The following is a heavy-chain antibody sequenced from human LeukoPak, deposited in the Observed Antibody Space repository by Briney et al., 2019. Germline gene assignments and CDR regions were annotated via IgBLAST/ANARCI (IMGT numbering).Heavy chain of an antibody. V-gene: IGHV4-34*01. Sequence: SETLSLTCAVYGGSFSGYYWGWIRQPPGKGLEWIGEINHSGSTNYNPSLKSRVTISVDTSKNQFSLKLSSVTAADTAVYYCARRGSSGRSFDYWGQGTLVIVSS. CDR1: GGSFSGYY. CDR2: INHSGST. CDR3: ARRGSSGRSFDY. J-gene: IGHJ4*02. D-gene: IGHD6-25*01.